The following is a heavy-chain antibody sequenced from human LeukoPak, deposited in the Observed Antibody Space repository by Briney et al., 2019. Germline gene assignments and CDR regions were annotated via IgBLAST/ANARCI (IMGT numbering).Heavy chain of an antibody. CDR1: GFTFSSYG. V-gene: IGHV3-30*18. CDR3: AKDLSSYDSSGGYYYYYGMDV. J-gene: IGHJ6*02. Sequence: GGSLRLSCAASGFTFSSYGMHWVRQAPGKGLEWVAVISYDGSNKYYADSVKGRFTISRDNSKNTLYLQMNSLRAEDTAVYYCAKDLSSYDSSGGYYYYYGMDVWGQGTTVTVSS. CDR2: ISYDGSNK. D-gene: IGHD3-22*01.